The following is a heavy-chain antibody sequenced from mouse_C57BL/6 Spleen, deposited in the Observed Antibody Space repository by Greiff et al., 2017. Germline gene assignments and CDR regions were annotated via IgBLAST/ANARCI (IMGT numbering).Heavy chain of an antibody. Sequence: VQLQQSGAELVRPGASVKLSCTASGFNIKDDYMHWVKQRPEQGLEWIGWIDPENGDTEYASKFQGKATITADTSSNTAYLQLSSLTSEDTAVYYCFFTTVPYYAMDYWGQGTSVTVSS. CDR3: FFTTVPYYAMDY. J-gene: IGHJ4*01. V-gene: IGHV14-4*01. CDR1: GFNIKDDY. D-gene: IGHD1-1*01. CDR2: IDPENGDT.